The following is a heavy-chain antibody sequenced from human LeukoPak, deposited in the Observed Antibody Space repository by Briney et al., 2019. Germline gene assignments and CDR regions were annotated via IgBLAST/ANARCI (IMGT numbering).Heavy chain of an antibody. D-gene: IGHD6-13*01. V-gene: IGHV1-69*05. J-gene: IGHJ5*02. CDR3: AREGIAAAGTVLWFDP. Sequence: GASVKVSCKASGGTFSSYAISWVRQAPGQGLEWMGRIIPIFVTVKYAQKFRGRVTITTDESTSTAYMELSSLRSEDTAVYYCAREGIAAAGTVLWFDPWGQGTLVTVSS. CDR2: IIPIFVTV. CDR1: GGTFSSYA.